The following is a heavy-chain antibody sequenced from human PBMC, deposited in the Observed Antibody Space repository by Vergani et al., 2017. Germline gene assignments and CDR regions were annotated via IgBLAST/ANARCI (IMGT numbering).Heavy chain of an antibody. CDR1: GYTFTSYD. CDR3: ARAGYSSSWYAYYYGMDV. V-gene: IGHV1-8*03. Sequence: QVQLVQSGAEVKKPGASVKVSCKASGYTFTSYDINWVRQATGQGLEWMGWMNPNSGNTGYAKKFQGRVTINRNTSISTAYMELSSLRSEDTXVYYCARAGYSSSWYAYYYGMDVWGQGTTVTVSS. D-gene: IGHD6-13*01. CDR2: MNPNSGNT. J-gene: IGHJ6*02.